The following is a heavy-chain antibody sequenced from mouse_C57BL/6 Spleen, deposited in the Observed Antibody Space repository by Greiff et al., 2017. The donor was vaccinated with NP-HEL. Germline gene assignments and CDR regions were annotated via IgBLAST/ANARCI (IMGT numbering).Heavy chain of an antibody. J-gene: IGHJ2*01. V-gene: IGHV1-55*01. CDR1: GYTFTSYW. CDR2: IYPGSGST. Sequence: QVQLQQPGAELVKPGASVKMSCKASGYTFTSYWITWVKQRPGQGLEWIGDIYPGSGSTNYNEKFKSKATLPVDTSSSTAYLHLSSLTSEDSAVYDCATFPCFDYWGQGTTLTVSS. CDR3: ATFPCFDY.